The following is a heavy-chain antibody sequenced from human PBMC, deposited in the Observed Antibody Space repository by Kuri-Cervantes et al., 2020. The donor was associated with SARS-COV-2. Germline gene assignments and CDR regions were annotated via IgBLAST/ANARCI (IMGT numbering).Heavy chain of an antibody. J-gene: IGHJ3*02. V-gene: IGHV3-30-3*01. D-gene: IGHD4-17*01. Sequence: GESLKISCATSGFTFNNYAMHWVRQTPGEGLEWVAITSFDGSNKYYAESVKGRFTISRDNSKNTLYLQMNSLRAEDTAVYYCAKDKWVTTKFVCAFDIWGQGTMVTVSS. CDR2: TSFDGSNK. CDR1: GFTFNNYA. CDR3: AKDKWVTTKFVCAFDI.